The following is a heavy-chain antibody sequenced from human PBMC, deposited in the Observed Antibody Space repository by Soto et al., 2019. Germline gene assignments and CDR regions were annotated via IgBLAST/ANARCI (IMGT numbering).Heavy chain of an antibody. J-gene: IGHJ4*02. CDR1: GGSISSYY. V-gene: IGHV4-59*12. CDR3: ARALYYDFWSRYFDY. D-gene: IGHD3-3*01. Sequence: SETLSLSCTVSGGSISSYYWSWIRQPPGKGLEWIGEIYYSGSTNYNPSLKSRVTISVDTSKNQFSLKLSSVTAADTAVYYCARALYYDFWSRYFDYWGQGTLVTVSS. CDR2: IYYSGST.